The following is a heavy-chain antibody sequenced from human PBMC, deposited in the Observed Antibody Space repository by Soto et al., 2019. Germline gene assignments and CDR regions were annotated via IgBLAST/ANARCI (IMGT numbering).Heavy chain of an antibody. CDR2: IYYSGST. CDR3: ARGVNSSGWQYYYYGMDV. V-gene: IGHV4-59*12. CDR1: GGSISSYY. Sequence: SETLSLTCTVSGGSISSYYWSWIRQPPGKGLEWIGYIYYSGSTNYHPSLKSRVTISVDRSKNQFSLKLSSVTAADTAVYYCARGVNSSGWQYYYYGMDVWGQGTTVTVSS. D-gene: IGHD6-19*01. J-gene: IGHJ6*02.